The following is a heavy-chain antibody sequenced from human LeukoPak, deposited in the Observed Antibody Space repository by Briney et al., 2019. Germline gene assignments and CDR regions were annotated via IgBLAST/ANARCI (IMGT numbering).Heavy chain of an antibody. CDR1: GYTFTSYG. Sequence: WASVKVSCKASGYTFTSYGISWVRQAPGQGLEWMGWISAYNGNTNYARKLQGRVTMTTDTSTSTAYMELRSLRSDDTAVYYCARGVLGRPVVVTALVDYWGQGTLVTVSS. V-gene: IGHV1-18*01. D-gene: IGHD2-21*02. J-gene: IGHJ4*02. CDR2: ISAYNGNT. CDR3: ARGVLGRPVVVTALVDY.